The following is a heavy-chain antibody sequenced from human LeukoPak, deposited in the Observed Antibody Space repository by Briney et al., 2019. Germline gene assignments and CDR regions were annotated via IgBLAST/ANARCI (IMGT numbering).Heavy chain of an antibody. CDR3: ARENIVVVPAASNWFDP. CDR2: ISSSSSTI. J-gene: IGHJ5*02. CDR1: GFTFSSYS. Sequence: GGSLRLSCAASGFTFSSYSMNWVRQAPGKGLEWVSYISSSSSTIYYADSVKGRFTISRDNAKNSLYLQMNSLRAEDTAVYYCARENIVVVPAASNWFDPWGQGTLVTVSS. V-gene: IGHV3-48*01. D-gene: IGHD2-2*01.